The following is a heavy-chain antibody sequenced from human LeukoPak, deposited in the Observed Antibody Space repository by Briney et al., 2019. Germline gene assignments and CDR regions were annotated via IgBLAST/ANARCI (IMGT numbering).Heavy chain of an antibody. J-gene: IGHJ4*02. V-gene: IGHV1-69*13. Sequence: SVKVSCKASGGTFSSYAISWVRQAPGQGLELMGGIIPIFGTANYAQKFQGRVTITADESTSTAYMELSSLRSEDTAVYYCARDSDDYVWGSYDYWGQGTLVTVCS. CDR3: ARDSDDYVWGSYDY. CDR2: IIPIFGTA. D-gene: IGHD3-16*01. CDR1: GGTFSSYA.